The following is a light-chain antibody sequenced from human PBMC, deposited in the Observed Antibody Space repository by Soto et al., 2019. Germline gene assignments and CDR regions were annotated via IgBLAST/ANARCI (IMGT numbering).Light chain of an antibody. Sequence: QSALTQPPSASGSPGQSVSISCTEISSDVGGYDSVSWYQQHPGKAPKHVIYEVSKRPSGVPDRFSGSKSGNTASLTVSGLQAEDEGDYYCSSYAGNNNLVFGGGTKLTVL. CDR2: EVS. CDR1: SSDVGGYDS. V-gene: IGLV2-8*01. J-gene: IGLJ3*02. CDR3: SSYAGNNNLV.